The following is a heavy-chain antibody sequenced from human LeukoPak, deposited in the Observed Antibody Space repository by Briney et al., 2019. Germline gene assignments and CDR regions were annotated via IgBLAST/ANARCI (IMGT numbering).Heavy chain of an antibody. J-gene: IGHJ4*02. CDR3: AKGSASNYDILTGYYDYFDY. V-gene: IGHV3-30*18. CDR1: GFIFSTYD. CDR2: ISYDRSNK. Sequence: GGSLRLSCAASGFIFSTYDMHWVRQAPGKGLEWVAVISYDRSNKYYADSVKGRFTISRDNSKNTLYLQMNSLRAEDTAVYYCAKGSASNYDILTGYYDYFDYWGQGTLVTVSS. D-gene: IGHD3-9*01.